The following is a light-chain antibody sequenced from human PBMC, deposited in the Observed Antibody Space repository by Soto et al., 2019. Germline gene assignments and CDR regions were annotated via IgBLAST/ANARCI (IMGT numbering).Light chain of an antibody. Sequence: QSALTQPASVSGSPGQTITISCTGTSSDIGGGNYVSWYQQLPGTAPKLMIYDVSNRPSGVSNRFSGSKSGNSASLTISGLQAEDEADYYCRSYNRSLTGSVFGTGTKVTVL. CDR2: DVS. CDR3: RSYNRSLTGSV. J-gene: IGLJ1*01. CDR1: SSDIGGGNY. V-gene: IGLV2-14*01.